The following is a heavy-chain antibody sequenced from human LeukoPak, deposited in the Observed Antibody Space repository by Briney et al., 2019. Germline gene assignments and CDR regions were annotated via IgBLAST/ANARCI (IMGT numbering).Heavy chain of an antibody. D-gene: IGHD4-17*01. V-gene: IGHV3-23*01. Sequence: GGSLRLSCAASGFIFSSYAMNWVRQAPGKGLEWVSTIGDNGGSTYYADSVKGRFTISRDNSNNTLYLQMNSLRAEDTAVYYCARDRYGDATGYFDLWGRGTLVTVSS. CDR2: IGDNGGST. CDR1: GFIFSSYA. J-gene: IGHJ2*01. CDR3: ARDRYGDATGYFDL.